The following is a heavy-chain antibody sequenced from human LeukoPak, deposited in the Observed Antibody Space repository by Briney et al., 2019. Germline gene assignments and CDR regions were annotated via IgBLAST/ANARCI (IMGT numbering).Heavy chain of an antibody. V-gene: IGHV4-39*01. Sequence: SETLSLTCTVSGGSISSSGYYWGWIRQSPGKGLEWIGTNDYSGNSYYHPSFKSRVTISVDMSKKQFSLNLTSVTAADTAVYYCARHRDYYALAHYYHYYMDVWGKGTTVTVSS. D-gene: IGHD3/OR15-3a*01. J-gene: IGHJ6*03. CDR3: ARHRDYYALAHYYHYYMDV. CDR1: GGSISSSGYY. CDR2: NDYSGNS.